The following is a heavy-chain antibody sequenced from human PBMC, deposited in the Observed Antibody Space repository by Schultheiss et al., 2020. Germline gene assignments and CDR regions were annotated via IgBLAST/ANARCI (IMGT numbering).Heavy chain of an antibody. CDR2: ISGSGGST. J-gene: IGHJ4*02. CDR3: ARYSSSWYYFDY. V-gene: IGHV3-64*04. Sequence: GESLKISCAASGFTFSSYAMHWVRQAPGKGLEWVSAISGSGGSTYYADSVKDRFTISRDNSKNTLYLQMNSLRAEDTAVYYCARYSSSWYYFDYWGQGTLVTVSS. CDR1: GFTFSSYA. D-gene: IGHD6-13*01.